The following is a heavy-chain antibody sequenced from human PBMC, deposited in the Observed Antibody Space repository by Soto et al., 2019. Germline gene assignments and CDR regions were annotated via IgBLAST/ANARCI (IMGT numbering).Heavy chain of an antibody. J-gene: IGHJ4*02. D-gene: IGHD5-12*01. CDR2: IFSSGST. V-gene: IGHV4-4*07. CDR3: AREGSYSAYNFAHGIQLWSFDF. CDR1: GGSINTFY. Sequence: SETLSLTCTVSGGSINTFYWSWVRQPAGKGLEWIGRIFSSGSTSFNPSLESRVATSVDTSKNHFSLNLSSVTAADMAVYYCAREGSYSAYNFAHGIQLWSFDFWGQGALVTVSS.